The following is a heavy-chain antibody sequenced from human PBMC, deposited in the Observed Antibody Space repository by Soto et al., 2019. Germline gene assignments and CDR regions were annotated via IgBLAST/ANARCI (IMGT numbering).Heavy chain of an antibody. V-gene: IGHV4-34*01. Sequence: QVQLQQWGAGLLKPSETLSLTCAVYGGSFSGYYWSWIRQPPGKGLEWIGEINHSGSTNYNPSLKSRVTIPVDTSKNQFSLKLSSVTAADTAVYYCARTEIAAGYGMDGWGQGTTVTVSS. J-gene: IGHJ6*02. CDR2: INHSGST. CDR3: ARTEIAAGYGMDG. CDR1: GGSFSGYY. D-gene: IGHD6-13*01.